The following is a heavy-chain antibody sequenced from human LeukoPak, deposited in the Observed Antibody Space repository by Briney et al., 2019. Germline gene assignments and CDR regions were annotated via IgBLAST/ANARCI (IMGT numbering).Heavy chain of an antibody. D-gene: IGHD6-13*01. J-gene: IGHJ4*02. CDR3: AKESRLSSSWYQYYFDY. V-gene: IGHV3-23*01. CDR1: GFFVSSYA. Sequence: PGGSLRLSCAASGFFVSSYAMSWVRQAPGKGLEWVSAISGNGDNKYYADSVKGRFTISRDTSKNTLYLQLNSLRADDTAVYFCAKESRLSSSWYQYYFDYWGQGTLVTVSS. CDR2: ISGNGDNK.